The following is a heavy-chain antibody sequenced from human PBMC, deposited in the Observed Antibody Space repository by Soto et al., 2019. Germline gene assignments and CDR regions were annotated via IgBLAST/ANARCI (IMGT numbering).Heavy chain of an antibody. CDR2: IYYDGSNK. CDR1: GFTFSSYG. J-gene: IGHJ4*02. D-gene: IGHD6-13*01. Sequence: QVQLVESGGGVVQPGRSLRLSCAASGFTFSSYGMHWVRQAPGKGLEWVAVIYYDGSNKYYADSVKGRFTISRDNSKNTXYXQMXXXRAXDTAVFYCARXQYSSSWYPFDYWGQGTLVTVSS. CDR3: ARXQYSSSWYPFDY. V-gene: IGHV3-33*01.